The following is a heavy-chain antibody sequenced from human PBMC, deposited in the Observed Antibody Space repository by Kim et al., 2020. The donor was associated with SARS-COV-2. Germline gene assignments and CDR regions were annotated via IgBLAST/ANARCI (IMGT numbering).Heavy chain of an antibody. CDR2: INHSGST. J-gene: IGHJ2*01. V-gene: IGHV4-34*01. CDR3: ARGHWALWYFDL. CDR1: GGSFSGYY. Sequence: SETLSLTCAVYGGSFSGYYWSWIRQPPGKGLEWIGEINHSGSTNYNPSLKSRVTISVDTSKNQFSLKLSSVTAADTAVYYCARGHWALWYFDLWCRGTLV. D-gene: IGHD3-16*01.